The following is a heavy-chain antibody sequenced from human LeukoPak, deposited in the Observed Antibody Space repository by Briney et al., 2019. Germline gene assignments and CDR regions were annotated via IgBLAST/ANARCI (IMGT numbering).Heavy chain of an antibody. CDR3: ARAVCSSTSCYVSLAFDI. D-gene: IGHD2-2*01. V-gene: IGHV4-4*07. J-gene: IGHJ3*02. Sequence: SETLSLTCTVSGGSISSYYWSWIRQPAGKGLEWIGRIYTSGSTNYNSSLKSRVTMSVDTSKNQFSLKLSSVTAADTAVYYCARAVCSSTSCYVSLAFDIWGQGTMVTVSS. CDR2: IYTSGST. CDR1: GGSISSYY.